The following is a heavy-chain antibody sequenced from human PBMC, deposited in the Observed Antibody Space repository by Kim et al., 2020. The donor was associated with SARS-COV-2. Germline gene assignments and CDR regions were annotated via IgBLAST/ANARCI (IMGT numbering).Heavy chain of an antibody. CDR2: ISYDGSNK. CDR1: GFTFSSYG. Sequence: GGSLRLSCAASGFTFSSYGMHWVRQAPGKGLEWVAVISYDGSNKYYADSVKGRFTISRDNSKNTLYLRMNSLRAEDTAVYYCAKDRGGDYGEYGMDVWGQGTTVTVSS. D-gene: IGHD4-17*01. CDR3: AKDRGGDYGEYGMDV. J-gene: IGHJ6*02. V-gene: IGHV3-30*18.